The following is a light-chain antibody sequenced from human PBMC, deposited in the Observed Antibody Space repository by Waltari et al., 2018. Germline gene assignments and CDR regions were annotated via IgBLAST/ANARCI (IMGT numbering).Light chain of an antibody. CDR3: QQRSNFLT. CDR2: ESS. CDR1: QSVSSY. Sequence: EIVLTQSPGTLSLSPGERATLSCRASQSVSSYLAWYQQKPGQPPRLLIYESSNRATGIPARFSGSGSGTDFTLTISSLEPEDSAVYYCQQRSNFLTFGGGTKVEIK. J-gene: IGKJ4*01. V-gene: IGKV3-11*01.